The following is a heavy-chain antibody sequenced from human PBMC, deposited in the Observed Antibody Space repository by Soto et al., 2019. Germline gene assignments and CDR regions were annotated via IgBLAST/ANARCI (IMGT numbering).Heavy chain of an antibody. J-gene: IGHJ4*02. CDR1: GFNFSNYG. Sequence: PGGSLRLSCAVSGFNFSNYGMHWVRQAPGKGMEWVAAISGSGGSTYYADSVKGRFTISRENSKNTLYLQMNSLRAEDAAVYYCAKDLVGSNADYYDYWGQGTLVTVSS. CDR3: AKDLVGSNADYYDY. D-gene: IGHD2-15*01. CDR2: ISGSGGST. V-gene: IGHV3-23*01.